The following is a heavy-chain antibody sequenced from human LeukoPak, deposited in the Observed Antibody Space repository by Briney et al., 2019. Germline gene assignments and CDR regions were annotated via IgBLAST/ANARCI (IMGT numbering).Heavy chain of an antibody. J-gene: IGHJ4*02. CDR1: GYTFTSYG. CDR2: ISAYNGNT. CDR3: ARDGAVIVLNRNFDY. Sequence: GASVKVSCKASGYTFTSYGISWVRQAPGQGLEWMGWISAYNGNTNYAQKLQGRVTMTTDTSTSTAYMELRSLRSDDTAVYYCARDGAVIVLNRNFDYWGQGTLVTVSS. D-gene: IGHD2/OR15-2a*01. V-gene: IGHV1-18*01.